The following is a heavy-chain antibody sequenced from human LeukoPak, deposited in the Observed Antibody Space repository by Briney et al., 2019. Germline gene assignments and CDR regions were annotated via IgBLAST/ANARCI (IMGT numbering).Heavy chain of an antibody. Sequence: GGSVRLSCAASGFTFSSYAMNWVRQAPGKGLDWVSTISGSDSSTYYADSVKGRFTTSRDNSKNTLYLQMNSLRAEDTAVYYCAKDLYGDYDLDYWGQGTLVTVSS. V-gene: IGHV3-23*01. CDR1: GFTFSSYA. CDR2: ISGSDSST. J-gene: IGHJ4*02. CDR3: AKDLYGDYDLDY. D-gene: IGHD4-17*01.